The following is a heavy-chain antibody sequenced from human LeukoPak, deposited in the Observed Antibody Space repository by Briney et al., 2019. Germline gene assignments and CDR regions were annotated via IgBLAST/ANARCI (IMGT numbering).Heavy chain of an antibody. D-gene: IGHD2-15*01. Sequence: SETLSLTFTVSGGSISSSSYYWGWIRPPPGKGLEWIGSIYYSGSTYYNPSLKSRVTISVDTSKNQFSLKLSSVTAADTAVYYCAILVVVGVFDYWGQGTLVTVSS. CDR1: GGSISSSSYY. CDR2: IYYSGST. J-gene: IGHJ4*02. CDR3: AILVVVGVFDY. V-gene: IGHV4-39*01.